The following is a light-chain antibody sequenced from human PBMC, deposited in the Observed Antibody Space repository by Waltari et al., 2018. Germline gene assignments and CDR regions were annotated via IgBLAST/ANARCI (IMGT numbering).Light chain of an antibody. CDR1: HRDVGSYTL. CDR2: DGS. J-gene: IGLJ1*01. CDR3: CSYAGSSTSYV. V-gene: IGLV2-23*01. Sequence: QSALTQPASVSASPGQTITTPCPGTHRDVGSYTLVSWYQQHPGRAPSLMIYDGSKRPSGVSIRLSGSKSGNTASLTISGLQAEDEADYYCCSYAGSSTSYVFGSGTKVTVL.